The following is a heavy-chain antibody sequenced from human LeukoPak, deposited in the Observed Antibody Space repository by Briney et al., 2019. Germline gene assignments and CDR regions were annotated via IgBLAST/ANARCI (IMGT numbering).Heavy chain of an antibody. V-gene: IGHV3-49*04. CDR3: TRAPYYDSSGYYYYFDY. CDR1: GFTFGDYA. D-gene: IGHD3-22*01. J-gene: IGHJ4*02. CDR2: IRSKAYGGTT. Sequence: GGSLRLSCTASGFTFGDYAMSWVRQAPGKGLEWVGFIRSKAYGGTTEYAASVKGRFTISRDDSKIIAYLQMNSLKTEDTAVYYCTRAPYYDSSGYYYYFDYWGQGTLVTVSS.